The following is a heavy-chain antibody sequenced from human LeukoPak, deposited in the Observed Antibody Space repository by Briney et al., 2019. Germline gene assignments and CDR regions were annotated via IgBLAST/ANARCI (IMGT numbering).Heavy chain of an antibody. CDR2: INPNNGVT. V-gene: IGHV1-2*02. Sequence: GASVKVSCKASGYTFTSYGISWVRQAPGQGLEWMGWINPNNGVTNYAQKFQGRVTMTRDTSISTAYMELSRLRSDDTAVYYCASGVAANWFDPWGQGTLVTVSS. D-gene: IGHD6-13*01. CDR1: GYTFTSYG. J-gene: IGHJ5*02. CDR3: ASGVAANWFDP.